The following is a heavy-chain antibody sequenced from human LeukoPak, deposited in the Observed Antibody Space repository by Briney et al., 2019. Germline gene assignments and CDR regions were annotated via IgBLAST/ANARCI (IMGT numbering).Heavy chain of an antibody. CDR2: ISYDGSNK. J-gene: IGHJ4*02. D-gene: IGHD6-19*01. CDR1: GFTFSNYA. Sequence: GSLLLSCAASGFTFSNYAMHWVRQAPAKGLEWVALISYDGSNKYYADSVKGRFTISRDNSKNTLYLQMSSLRAEDTAVYFCARDEDVYSSGWSSGASDYWGQGTLVTVSS. CDR3: ARDEDVYSSGWSSGASDY. V-gene: IGHV3-30*04.